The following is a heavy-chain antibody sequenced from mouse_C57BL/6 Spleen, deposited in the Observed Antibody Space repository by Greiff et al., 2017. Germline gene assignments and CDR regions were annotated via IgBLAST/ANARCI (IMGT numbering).Heavy chain of an antibody. V-gene: IGHV5-4*01. CDR1: GFTFSSYA. Sequence: EVKLVESGGGLVKPGGSLKLSCAASGFTFSSYAMSWVRQTPEKRLEWVATISDGGSYTYYPDNVKGRFTISRDNAKNNLYLQMSHLKSEDTAMYYCARDEGYGAWFAYWGQGTLVTVSA. D-gene: IGHD2-10*02. J-gene: IGHJ3*01. CDR3: ARDEGYGAWFAY. CDR2: ISDGGSYT.